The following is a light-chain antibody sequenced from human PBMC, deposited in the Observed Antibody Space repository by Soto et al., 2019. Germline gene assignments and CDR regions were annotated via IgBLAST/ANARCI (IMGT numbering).Light chain of an antibody. CDR2: GAS. Sequence: IEMTQAPATLSLPTGERVPLSCRASESVSTNLSWYQQKPGQAPRHLIYGASTRATGIPARFSGSGSGTEFTLTISSLQSEDFAVYYCQQYSIWRTFGQGTKVDI. CDR1: ESVSTN. V-gene: IGKV3-15*01. J-gene: IGKJ1*01. CDR3: QQYSIWRT.